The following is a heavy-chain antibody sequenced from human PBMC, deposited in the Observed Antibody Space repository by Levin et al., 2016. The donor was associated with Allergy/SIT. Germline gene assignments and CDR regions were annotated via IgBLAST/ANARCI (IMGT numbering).Heavy chain of an antibody. V-gene: IGHV4-59*01. Sequence: SETLSLTCSVFGVSISGYFWGWVRQTPGKGLEWLGYINHFGNTNYNPSLGGRLTMSVDTSKNKFSLRLHSVTTADAAVYYCARPRRSVRDPFYFDLWGQGVVVAVSS. D-gene: IGHD6-6*01. CDR2: INHFGNT. CDR1: GVSISGYF. J-gene: IGHJ4*02. CDR3: ARPRRSVRDPFYFDL.